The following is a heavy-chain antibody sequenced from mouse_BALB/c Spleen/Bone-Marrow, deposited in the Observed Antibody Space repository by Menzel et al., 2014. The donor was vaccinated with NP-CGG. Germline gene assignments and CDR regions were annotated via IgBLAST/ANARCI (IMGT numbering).Heavy chain of an antibody. CDR2: MYYSGTI. V-gene: IGHV3-5*02. D-gene: IGHD2-14*01. CDR1: DISITTGNYR. CDR3: ARDRYGYAIDY. Sequence: EVKLQESGPGLVKPSQTVSLTCTVTDISITTGNYRWSWIRQFPGNKLEWIGYMYYSGTITYNPSLTSRTTITRDTSKNQVFLEVNSLTAEDTATYFCARDRYGYAIDYWGQGTSVTVSS. J-gene: IGHJ4*01.